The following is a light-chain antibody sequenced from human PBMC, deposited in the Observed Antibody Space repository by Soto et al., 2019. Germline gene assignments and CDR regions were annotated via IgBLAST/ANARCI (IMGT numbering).Light chain of an antibody. J-gene: IGLJ2*01. CDR3: CSYAGSYTFGVV. Sequence: QSVLTQPRSVSGSPGQSVTISCTGTSSDVGGYNYVSWYQQHPGKAPKLMIYDVSKRPSGVPDRFSGSKSGNTASLTISGLQAEDDADYYCCSYAGSYTFGVVFGGGTKLTVL. CDR1: SSDVGGYNY. CDR2: DVS. V-gene: IGLV2-11*01.